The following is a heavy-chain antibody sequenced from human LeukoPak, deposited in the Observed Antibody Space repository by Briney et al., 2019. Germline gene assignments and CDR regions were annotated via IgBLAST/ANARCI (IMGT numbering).Heavy chain of an antibody. D-gene: IGHD7-27*01. V-gene: IGHV3-30-3*01. Sequence: GRSLRLSCAASGFTFSSYAMHWVRQAPGKGLEWVAVISYDGSKKYYADSVKGRFTISRDNSKNTMYVQMNSLRIEDTAVYYCARDFPNWGRDDYFDYWGQGTLVTVSS. CDR1: GFTFSSYA. J-gene: IGHJ4*02. CDR2: ISYDGSKK. CDR3: ARDFPNWGRDDYFDY.